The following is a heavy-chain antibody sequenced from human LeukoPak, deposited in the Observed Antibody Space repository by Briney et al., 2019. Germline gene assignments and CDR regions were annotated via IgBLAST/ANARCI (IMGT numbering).Heavy chain of an antibody. D-gene: IGHD3-9*01. CDR1: GYTFTSYA. CDR2: INPNSGGT. CDR3: ARGSYDILTGYYLSYFDY. J-gene: IGHJ4*02. V-gene: IGHV1-2*04. Sequence: ASVKVSCKASGYTFTSYAMHWVRQAPGRGLEWMEWINPNSGGTKFAQKFQGWVTMTRDTSISTAYMEMSRLRSDDTAVYYCARGSYDILTGYYLSYFDYWGQGTLVTVSS.